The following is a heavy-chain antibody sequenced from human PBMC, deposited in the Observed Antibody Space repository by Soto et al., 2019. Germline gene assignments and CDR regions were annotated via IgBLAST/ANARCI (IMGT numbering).Heavy chain of an antibody. CDR1: GFSFEDYG. D-gene: IGHD3-10*01. CDR3: AKDIARYQLVLITEGMDV. V-gene: IGHV3-9*01. J-gene: IGHJ6*02. Sequence: PGGSLRLSCAASGFSFEDYGMHWVRQAPGKGLEWVSSISWNSRNIAYADSVKGRFTVSRDNAKNSLYLQMNSLRPEDTALYYCAKDIARYQLVLITEGMDVWGQGTTGTVSS. CDR2: ISWNSRNI.